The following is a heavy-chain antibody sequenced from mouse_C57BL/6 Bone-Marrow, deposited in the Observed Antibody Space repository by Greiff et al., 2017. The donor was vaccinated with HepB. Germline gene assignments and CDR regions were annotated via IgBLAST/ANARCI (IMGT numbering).Heavy chain of an antibody. CDR1: GYTFTSYW. V-gene: IGHV1-64*01. Sequence: VQLQQSGAELVKPGASVKLSCKASGYTFTSYWMHWVKQRPGQGLEWIGMIHPNSGSTNYNEKFKSKATLTVDKSSSTAYMQLSSLTSEDSAVYYCARIRKPYSRYFDYWGQGTTLTVSS. CDR3: ARIRKPYSRYFDY. D-gene: IGHD2-12*01. J-gene: IGHJ2*01. CDR2: IHPNSGST.